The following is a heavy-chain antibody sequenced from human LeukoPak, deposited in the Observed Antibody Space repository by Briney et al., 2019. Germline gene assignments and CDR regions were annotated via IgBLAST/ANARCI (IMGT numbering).Heavy chain of an antibody. V-gene: IGHV4-28*01. J-gene: IGHJ4*02. D-gene: IGHD6-19*01. CDR2: IHYTGGA. CDR3: ARTLSSGQYSFEY. CDR1: GFSISSSNW. Sequence: SETLSLTCDVSGFSISSSNWWGWTRQPPGKGLEWIGYIHYTGGAYYNPSLKSRLTMSVDTSKNQFSLKLDSVTAMDTAVYYCARTLSSGQYSFEYWGQGTLVTVSS.